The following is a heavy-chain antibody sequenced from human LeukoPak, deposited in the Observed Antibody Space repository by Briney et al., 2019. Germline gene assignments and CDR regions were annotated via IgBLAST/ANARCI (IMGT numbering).Heavy chain of an antibody. J-gene: IGHJ6*02. Sequence: ASVKVSCKASGYTFTSYGISWVRQAPGHGREWMGWISAYNGNTNYAQKLQGRVTMTTETSTSTAYMELRSLRSDDTAVYYCARGVTGYYTNFYYGMDVWGQGTTVTVSS. CDR1: GYTFTSYG. D-gene: IGHD3/OR15-3a*01. CDR3: ARGVTGYYTNFYYGMDV. CDR2: ISAYNGNT. V-gene: IGHV1-18*01.